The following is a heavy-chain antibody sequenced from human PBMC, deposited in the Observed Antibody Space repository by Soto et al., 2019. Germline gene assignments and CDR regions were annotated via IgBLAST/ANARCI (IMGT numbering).Heavy chain of an antibody. CDR2: ISGSGGST. CDR1: GFTFSSYA. Sequence: GGSLRLSCAASGFTFSSYAMSWVRQAPGKGLEWVSAISGSGGSTYYADSVKGRFTISRDNSNNTLYLQMNSLRAEDTAVYYCAKSQLGRGYFDYWGQGTLVTVSS. D-gene: IGHD6-13*01. J-gene: IGHJ4*02. CDR3: AKSQLGRGYFDY. V-gene: IGHV3-23*01.